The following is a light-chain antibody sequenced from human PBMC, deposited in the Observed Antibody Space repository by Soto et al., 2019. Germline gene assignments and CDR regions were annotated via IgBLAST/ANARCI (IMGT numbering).Light chain of an antibody. CDR1: SSNIGAGYD. Sequence: QSVLTQPPSVSGAPGQRVTISCTGSSSNIGAGYDVHWYQQLPGTAPKLLIYGNSNRPSGVPDRFSGSKSGTSASLAITGLQAADEAAYYCQSYDSSLRVSVFGGGTKVTVL. J-gene: IGLJ2*01. CDR3: QSYDSSLRVSV. V-gene: IGLV1-40*01. CDR2: GNS.